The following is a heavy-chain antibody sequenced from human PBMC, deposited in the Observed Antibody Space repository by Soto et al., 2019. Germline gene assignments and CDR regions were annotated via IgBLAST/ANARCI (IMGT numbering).Heavy chain of an antibody. CDR1: GFTFSSYA. Sequence: QVQLVESGGGVVQPGRSLRLSCAASGFTFSSYAMHWVRQAPGKGLEWVAVISYDGSNKYYADSVKGRFTISRDNSKNTLYLQMNSLRAEDTAVYYCARSDIVATFSLLDYWGQGTLVTVSS. CDR3: ARSDIVATFSLLDY. D-gene: IGHD5-12*01. J-gene: IGHJ4*02. CDR2: ISYDGSNK. V-gene: IGHV3-30-3*01.